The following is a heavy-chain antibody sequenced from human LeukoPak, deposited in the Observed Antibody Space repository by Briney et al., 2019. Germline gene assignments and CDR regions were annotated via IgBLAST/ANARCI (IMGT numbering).Heavy chain of an antibody. CDR1: GGSISSGDYC. D-gene: IGHD3-3*01. Sequence: SETLSLTCTVSGGSISSGDYCWSWIRQPPGKGLEWIGNIYYSGSTYYNPSLKSRVTISVDTSKNQFSLKLSSVTAADTAVYYCARHKGDDFWSGYCFDIWGQGTMVTVSS. CDR2: IYYSGST. V-gene: IGHV4-39*01. CDR3: ARHKGDDFWSGYCFDI. J-gene: IGHJ3*02.